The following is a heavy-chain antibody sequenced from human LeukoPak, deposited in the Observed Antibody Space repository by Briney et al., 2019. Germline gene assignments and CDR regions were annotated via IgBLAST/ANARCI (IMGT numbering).Heavy chain of an antibody. CDR3: ARRSSHGGYYYIDY. V-gene: IGHV5-51*01. Sequence: GESLQISCKGSGYSFTSYWIGWVRQMPGKGLEWMGIIYPGDSDTRYSPSFQGQVTISADRSINTAYLQWSSLKASDTAMYYCARRSSHGGYYYIDYWGQGTLVTVSS. D-gene: IGHD3-10*01. J-gene: IGHJ4*02. CDR2: IYPGDSDT. CDR1: GYSFTSYW.